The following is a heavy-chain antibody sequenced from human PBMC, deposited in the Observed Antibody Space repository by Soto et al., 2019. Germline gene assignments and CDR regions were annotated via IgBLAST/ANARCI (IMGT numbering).Heavy chain of an antibody. CDR3: AREGPRIAVATTLGYGMDV. Sequence: QVQLVESGGGLVRPGGSLRLSCAASGFTFSDYYMSWIRQAPGKGLEWVSYISSSGSTIYYADSVKGRFTISRDNAKNSLYLQMNSLRAEDTAVYYCAREGPRIAVATTLGYGMDVWGQGTTVTVSS. CDR2: ISSSGSTI. CDR1: GFTFSDYY. V-gene: IGHV3-11*01. D-gene: IGHD6-19*01. J-gene: IGHJ6*02.